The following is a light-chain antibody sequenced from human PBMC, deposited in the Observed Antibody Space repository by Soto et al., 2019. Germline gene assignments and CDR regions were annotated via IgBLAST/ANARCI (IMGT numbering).Light chain of an antibody. V-gene: IGKV3-20*01. J-gene: IGKJ1*01. CDR3: QQYSPSLPWT. Sequence: EIVLTQSPGTLSLSRGESATLSCTASQSVGTNYIAWYQQRPGQSPKLLIYRASIRATDIPDRFSGSGSGTEFPLNIYGLQPEDFAFHFCQQYSPSLPWTFGQGTRVELK. CDR1: QSVGTNY. CDR2: RAS.